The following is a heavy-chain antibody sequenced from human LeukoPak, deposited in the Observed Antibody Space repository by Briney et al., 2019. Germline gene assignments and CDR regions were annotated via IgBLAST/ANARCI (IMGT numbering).Heavy chain of an antibody. D-gene: IGHD6-13*01. V-gene: IGHV3-21*01. CDR1: GFTFSSYS. CDR2: ISSSSSYI. Sequence: GGSLRLSCAASGFTFSSYSMNWVRQAPGKGLEWVSSISSSSSYIYYADSVKGRFTISRDNAKNSLHLQMNSLRAEDTAVYYCARDEFGIAAHPGRAYYYGMDVWGQGTTVTVSS. CDR3: ARDEFGIAAHPGRAYYYGMDV. J-gene: IGHJ6*02.